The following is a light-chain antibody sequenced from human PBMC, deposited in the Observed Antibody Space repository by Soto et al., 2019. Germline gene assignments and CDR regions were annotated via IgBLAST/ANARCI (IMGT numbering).Light chain of an antibody. Sequence: QSVLTQPPSVSAAPGQMVTISCSGSSSSIGSNYASWYQQPPGTAPKLLIYENNKRPSGIPDRFSGSKSGTSATLGIAGLQTGDGADYYCGTWDSSLSVYVLGTGTKVTVL. V-gene: IGLV1-51*01. J-gene: IGLJ1*01. CDR2: ENN. CDR3: GTWDSSLSVYV. CDR1: SSSIGSNY.